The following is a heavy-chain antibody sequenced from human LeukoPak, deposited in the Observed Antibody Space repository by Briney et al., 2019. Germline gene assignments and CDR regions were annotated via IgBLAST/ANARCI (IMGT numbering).Heavy chain of an antibody. J-gene: IGHJ4*02. D-gene: IGHD1-7*01. V-gene: IGHV3-49*04. CDR3: TRAGGTVELY. CDR1: GFTFTTYW. CDR2: LRSKGYGGTT. Sequence: PGGSLRLSCAASGFTFTTYWMSWVRQAPGKGLEWVGFLRSKGYGGTTEYAASVKGRFTISRDDSKSIAYLQMNSLKIEDTAVYYCTRAGGTVELYWGQGTLVTVSS.